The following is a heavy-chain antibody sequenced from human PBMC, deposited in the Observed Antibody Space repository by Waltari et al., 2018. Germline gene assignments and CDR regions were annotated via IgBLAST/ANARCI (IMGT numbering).Heavy chain of an antibody. CDR2: ITPIFGTA. Sequence: QVQLVQSGAEVKKPGSSVKVSCKASGGTFSSYAISWVRQAPGQGLEWMGRITPIFGTASYAQKFQGRVTITADKSTSTAYMELSSLRSEDTAVYYCARGPLYNWNPGEGDIWGQGTMVTVSS. D-gene: IGHD1-20*01. CDR3: ARGPLYNWNPGEGDI. J-gene: IGHJ3*02. CDR1: GGTFSSYA. V-gene: IGHV1-69*13.